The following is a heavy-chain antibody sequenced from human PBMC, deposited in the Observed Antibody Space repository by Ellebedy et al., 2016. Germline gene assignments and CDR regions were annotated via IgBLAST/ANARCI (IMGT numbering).Heavy chain of an antibody. D-gene: IGHD5-24*01. J-gene: IGHJ4*02. V-gene: IGHV3-23*01. Sequence: GGSLRLSXVVSGFSFSNYAMSWVRHTPGKGLEWVSGLSATSSSTYYSDSVKGRFTLSRDNSKNTLYLQMNSLRAEDTATYYCAKDADEDNYGLFDHWGQGALVTVSS. CDR3: AKDADEDNYGLFDH. CDR1: GFSFSNYA. CDR2: LSATSSST.